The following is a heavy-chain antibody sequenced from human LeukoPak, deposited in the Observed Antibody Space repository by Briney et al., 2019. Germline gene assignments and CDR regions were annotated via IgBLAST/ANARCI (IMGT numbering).Heavy chain of an antibody. V-gene: IGHV4-59*08. D-gene: IGHD2-15*01. CDR2: IYYSGNT. Sequence: PSETLSLTCIVSGGSISTYYWSWIRQPPGKGLEWIGYIYYSGNTNYNPSLKSRVTISVDTSKNQFSLNLTSVTAADTAVYYFARHDQGYCSGGICYPFDYWGQGTLVTVSS. CDR3: ARHDQGYCSGGICYPFDY. J-gene: IGHJ4*02. CDR1: GGSISTYY.